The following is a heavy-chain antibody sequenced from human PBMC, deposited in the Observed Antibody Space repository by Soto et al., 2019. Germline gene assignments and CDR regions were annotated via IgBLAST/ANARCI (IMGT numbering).Heavy chain of an antibody. Sequence: SETLSLTCAVYAGSFSGYYWSWIRQPPGKGLEWIGEINHRGITNYSPSLKSRVTISVDTSKNQFSLNLSSVTAADTAVYYCARHSEPPFDMWGQGKMVTVSS. J-gene: IGHJ3*02. CDR2: INHRGIT. CDR1: AGSFSGYY. V-gene: IGHV4-34*01. CDR3: ARHSEPPFDM.